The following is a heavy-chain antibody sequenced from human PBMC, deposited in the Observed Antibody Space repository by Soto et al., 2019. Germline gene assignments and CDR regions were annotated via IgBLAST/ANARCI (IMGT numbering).Heavy chain of an antibody. CDR2: VSAGGDMT. J-gene: IGHJ6*02. D-gene: IGHD3-10*01. CDR1: GFTFSSYA. CDR3: ARGDRGGSGSPASYYYSGLEV. Sequence: DVQVLESGGDLVQPGGSLRLSCAASGFTFSSYAMSWVRQAPGKGLEWVSSVSAGGDMTYYSDSVKGRFTISRDNSNNALFLQMNSLRIEDTALYYCARGDRGGSGSPASYYYSGLEVWGHGTTVTVS. V-gene: IGHV3-23*01.